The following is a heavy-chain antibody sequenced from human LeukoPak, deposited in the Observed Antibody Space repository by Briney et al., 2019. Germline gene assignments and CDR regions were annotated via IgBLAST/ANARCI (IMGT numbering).Heavy chain of an antibody. CDR2: INQDGSAK. Sequence: GGSLRLSCAASGFTFSSYWMSWIRQAPGKGLEWVANINQDGSAKNYVDSVKGRFTISRDNADNSLYLQMNGLRAEDTAVYYCSRTGDSSGYYRGGLDYWGQGTLVTVSS. J-gene: IGHJ4*02. V-gene: IGHV3-7*01. CDR3: SRTGDSSGYYRGGLDY. CDR1: GFTFSSYW. D-gene: IGHD3-22*01.